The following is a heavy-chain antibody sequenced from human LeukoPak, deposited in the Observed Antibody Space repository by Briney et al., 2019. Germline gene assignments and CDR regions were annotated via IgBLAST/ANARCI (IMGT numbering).Heavy chain of an antibody. CDR1: GGSISSSNW. CDR3: ARDRYYYDSSGYLPFDY. J-gene: IGHJ4*02. V-gene: IGHV4-4*02. Sequence: WETLSLTCAVSGGSISSSNWWSWVRQPPGRGLEWFAEIYLSGSTNYNPSLKSRVTISVDKSKNQFSLKLSSVTAADTAVYYCARDRYYYDSSGYLPFDYWGQGTLVTVSS. D-gene: IGHD3-22*01. CDR2: IYLSGST.